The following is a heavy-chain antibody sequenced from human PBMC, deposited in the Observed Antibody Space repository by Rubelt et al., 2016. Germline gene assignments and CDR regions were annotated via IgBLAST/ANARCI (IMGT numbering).Heavy chain of an antibody. J-gene: IGHJ4*02. Sequence: QLQLQESGPGLVKPSETLSLTCTVSGGSISSTNHYWAWIRQPPGKGLEWIGSISYSGSTYYNPSLKSRATIAVDTSKNQFSLELTAGTAADTAVYYCARYVPSVTTPLDSWGQGTLVTVSS. V-gene: IGHV4-39*07. D-gene: IGHD4-17*01. CDR3: ARYVPSVTTPLDS. CDR2: ISYSGST. CDR1: GGSISSTNHY.